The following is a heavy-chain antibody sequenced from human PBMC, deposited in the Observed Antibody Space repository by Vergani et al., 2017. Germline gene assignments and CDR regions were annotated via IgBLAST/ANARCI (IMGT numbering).Heavy chain of an antibody. Sequence: QVQLVESGGGVVQPGRSLRLSCAASGFTFSSYAMHWVRQAPGKGLEWVAFISYDGSNKYYADSMKGRFTISRYNSKKTLYLQMNSLRPEDTAVYYCARYLSFGDSGWYRGAFDIWGQGTMVTVS. CDR3: ARYLSFGDSGWYRGAFDI. D-gene: IGHD6-19*01. CDR1: GFTFSSYA. CDR2: ISYDGSNK. J-gene: IGHJ3*02. V-gene: IGHV3-30*04.